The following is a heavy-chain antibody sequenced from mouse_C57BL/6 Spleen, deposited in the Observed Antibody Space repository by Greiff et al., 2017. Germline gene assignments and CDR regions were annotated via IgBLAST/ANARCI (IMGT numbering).Heavy chain of an antibody. J-gene: IGHJ1*03. D-gene: IGHD1-1*01. CDR3: ARNYGSSYGYFDV. CDR1: GYTFTSYW. V-gene: IGHV1-64*01. Sequence: QVQLLQPGAELVKPGASVKLSCKASGYTFTSYWMHWVKQRPGQGLEWIGMIHPNSGSTNYNEKFKSKATLTVDKSSSTAYMRLSSLTSEDSAVYYCARNYGSSYGYFDVWGTGTTVTVSS. CDR2: IHPNSGST.